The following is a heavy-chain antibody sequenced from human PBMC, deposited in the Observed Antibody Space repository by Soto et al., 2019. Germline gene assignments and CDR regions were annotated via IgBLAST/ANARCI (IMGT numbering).Heavy chain of an antibody. CDR2: INANNGGA. D-gene: IGHD6-25*01. Sequence: QVQLVQSGAEVKKPGASVKVSCKASGYTFTDYHIHWVRQAPGQGLEFMGWINANNGGAGSAQQFQGRVTVTRDTSITTVYMELSNLRSDDTAVYYCAREAGSETLQPSYNWFDTWGQGPLVTVSS. V-gene: IGHV1-2*02. J-gene: IGHJ5*02. CDR1: GYTFTDYH. CDR3: AREAGSETLQPSYNWFDT.